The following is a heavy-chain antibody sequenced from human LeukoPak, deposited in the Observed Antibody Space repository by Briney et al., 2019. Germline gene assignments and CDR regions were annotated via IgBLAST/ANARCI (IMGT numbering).Heavy chain of an antibody. CDR1: GYTFTSYG. CDR2: ISVHNGDT. D-gene: IGHD3-22*01. Sequence: ASVKVSCKASGYTFTSYGISWVRQAPGQGLEWMGWISVHNGDTNYAQELQGRVTMTTETSTSTVYMELRSLISNDTAVYYYASNTGSDSSGYPYWGQGTLVTVSS. CDR3: ASNTGSDSSGYPY. V-gene: IGHV1-18*01. J-gene: IGHJ4*02.